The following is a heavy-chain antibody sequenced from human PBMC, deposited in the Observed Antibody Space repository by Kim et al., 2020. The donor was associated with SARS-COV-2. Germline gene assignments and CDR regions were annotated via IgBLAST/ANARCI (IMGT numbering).Heavy chain of an antibody. V-gene: IGHV3-23*01. CDR1: EFTFSSYA. CDR3: AKDRWVTTVVSKKEFDY. J-gene: IGHJ4*02. D-gene: IGHD4-17*01. Sequence: GGSLRPSCAASEFTFSSYAMNWVRQAPGKGLEWVSAISGSGSNTYYADSVKGRFTISRDNSKNTLYLQMNSLRAEDTAVYYCAKDRWVTTVVSKKEFDYWGQGTLVTVSS. CDR2: ISGSGSNT.